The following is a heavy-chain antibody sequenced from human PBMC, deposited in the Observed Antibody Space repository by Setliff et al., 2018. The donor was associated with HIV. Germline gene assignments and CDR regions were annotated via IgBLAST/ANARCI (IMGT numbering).Heavy chain of an antibody. J-gene: IGHJ3*02. CDR1: GYTFTSYD. Sequence: ASVKVSCKASGYTFTSYDINWVRQATGQGLEWMGWMNPNNGNTGYAQKFQGRVTITRDTSASTAYMELSSLRSEDTAVYYCAGIRGGDAFDIWGQGTMVTVSS. CDR2: MNPNNGNT. D-gene: IGHD3-10*01. V-gene: IGHV1-8*03. CDR3: AGIRGGDAFDI.